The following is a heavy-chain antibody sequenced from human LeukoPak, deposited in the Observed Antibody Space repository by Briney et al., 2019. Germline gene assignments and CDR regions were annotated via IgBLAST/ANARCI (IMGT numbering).Heavy chain of an antibody. CDR2: IGPSGDKT. CDR3: AKDIDWLAFED. Sequence: GGSLRLSCAASRFTFSSYAMSWVRQAPGKGPEWVSGIGPSGDKTYYADSVKGRFTISRDNSENTVYLQMNSLRVEDTAVYYCAKDIDWLAFEDWGQGTLVTVSS. CDR1: RFTFSSYA. J-gene: IGHJ4*02. D-gene: IGHD6-19*01. V-gene: IGHV3-23*01.